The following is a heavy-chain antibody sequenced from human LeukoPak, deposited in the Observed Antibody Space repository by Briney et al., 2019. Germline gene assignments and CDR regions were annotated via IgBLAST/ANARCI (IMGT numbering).Heavy chain of an antibody. Sequence: GGSLRLSCAASGFTFSDSAMHWVRQASGKGLEWVGRIRSKANDYATAYTASMKGRFTISRDDSKNLAFLQMNSLKTEDTAVYYCTNSFSDFWIESWGRGTLVTVSS. D-gene: IGHD3-3*01. CDR1: GFTFSDSA. CDR2: IRSKANDYAT. V-gene: IGHV3-73*01. J-gene: IGHJ4*02. CDR3: TNSFSDFWIES.